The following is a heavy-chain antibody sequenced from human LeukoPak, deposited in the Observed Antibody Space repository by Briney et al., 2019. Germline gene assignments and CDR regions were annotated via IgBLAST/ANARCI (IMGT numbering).Heavy chain of an antibody. CDR3: ARDEGRRLRFLEWFSYFDY. V-gene: IGHV1-18*01. CDR1: GYTFTSYG. J-gene: IGHJ4*02. CDR2: ISAYNGNT. D-gene: IGHD3-3*01. Sequence: ASVKVSCKASGYTFTSYGISWVRQAPGQGLEWMGWISAYNGNTNYAQKPQGRVTMTTDTSTSTAYMELRSLRSDDTAVYYCARDEGRRLRFLEWFSYFDYWGQGTLVTVSS.